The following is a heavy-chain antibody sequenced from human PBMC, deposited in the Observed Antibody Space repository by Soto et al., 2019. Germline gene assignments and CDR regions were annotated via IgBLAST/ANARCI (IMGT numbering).Heavy chain of an antibody. J-gene: IGHJ5*02. V-gene: IGHV5-10-1*01. Sequence: XDSLNISWKGSGYSFTSYWISLVRQMPGKGLEWMGRIDPSDSYTNYSPSFQGHVTISADKSISTAYLQWSSLKASDTAMYYCARHGGGYDLGWFDPWGQGTLVTVSS. CDR2: IDPSDSYT. D-gene: IGHD5-12*01. CDR3: ARHGGGYDLGWFDP. CDR1: GYSFTSYW.